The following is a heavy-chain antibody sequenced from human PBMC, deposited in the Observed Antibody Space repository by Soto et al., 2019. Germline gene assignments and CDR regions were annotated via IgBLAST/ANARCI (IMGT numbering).Heavy chain of an antibody. CDR2: INPNSGGT. Sequence: QVQLVQSGAEVKKPGASVKVSCKASGYTFTGYYMHWVRQAPGQGLEWMGWINPNSGGTNYAQKFQGCVTMTRDTSISTAYMELSRLRSDDTAVYYCARDRHYCSSTSCYRYGMDVWGQGTTVTVSS. CDR3: ARDRHYCSSTSCYRYGMDV. V-gene: IGHV1-2*04. CDR1: GYTFTGYY. D-gene: IGHD2-2*01. J-gene: IGHJ6*02.